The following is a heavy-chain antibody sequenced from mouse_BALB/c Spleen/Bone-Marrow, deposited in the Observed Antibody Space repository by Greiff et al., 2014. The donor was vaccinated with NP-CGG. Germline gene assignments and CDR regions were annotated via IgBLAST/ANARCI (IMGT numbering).Heavy chain of an antibody. D-gene: IGHD2-1*01. CDR1: WYAFSNYF. CDR3: TRSWGKDAMDY. Sequence: QVQLKESGAGLVRPGASVKVSCKASWYAFSNYFLEWGKKRPGQGLAWIGVINPGSNGANYSEKFKGKATLTADKSSSTAYMQLSSLTSDDSAVYFCTRSWGKDAMDYWGQGTSVTVSS. CDR2: INPGSNGA. V-gene: IGHV1-54*01. J-gene: IGHJ4*01.